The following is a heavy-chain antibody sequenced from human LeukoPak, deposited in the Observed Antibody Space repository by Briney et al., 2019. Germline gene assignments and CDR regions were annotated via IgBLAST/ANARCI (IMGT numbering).Heavy chain of an antibody. CDR1: GGSISSGDYY. Sequence: SETLSLTCTVSGGSISSGDYYWSWIRQPPGKGLGWIGYIYYSGSTYYNPSLKSRVTISVDTSKNQFSLKLSSVTAADTAVYYCARVIVVVPAAMGPSPYWYFDLWGRGTLVTVSS. V-gene: IGHV4-30-4*02. CDR2: IYYSGST. J-gene: IGHJ2*01. D-gene: IGHD2-2*01. CDR3: ARVIVVVPAAMGPSPYWYFDL.